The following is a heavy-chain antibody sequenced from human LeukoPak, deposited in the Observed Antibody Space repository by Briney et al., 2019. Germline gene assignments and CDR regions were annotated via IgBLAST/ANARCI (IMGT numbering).Heavy chain of an antibody. V-gene: IGHV1-69*05. CDR2: IIPIFGTA. J-gene: IGHJ4*02. CDR3: ATGPYCSGGSCPKAFDY. Sequence: ASVKVSCKASGGTFSSYAISWVRQAPGQGHEWMGGIIPIFGTANYAQKFQGRVTITTDESTSTAYMELSSLRSEDTAVYYCATGPYCSGGSCPKAFDYWGQGTLVTVSS. CDR1: GGTFSSYA. D-gene: IGHD2-15*01.